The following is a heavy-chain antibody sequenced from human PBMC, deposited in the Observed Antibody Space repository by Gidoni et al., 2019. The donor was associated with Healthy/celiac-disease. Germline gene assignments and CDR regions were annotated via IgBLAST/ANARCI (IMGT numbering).Heavy chain of an antibody. CDR1: GFSLSPSEMC. J-gene: IGHJ6*02. V-gene: IGHV2-70*01. D-gene: IGHD3-10*01. Sequence: QVTLRESGPALVKPTQTLTLTCTFSGFSLSPSEMCVGWIRQPPGKALAWLALIDWDDDKYYSTSLKNRLTNSKDTSKNQVVLTMTNMDPVDTATYYCARIRGVIGDGMDVWGQGTTVTVSS. CDR3: ARIRGVIGDGMDV. CDR2: IDWDDDK.